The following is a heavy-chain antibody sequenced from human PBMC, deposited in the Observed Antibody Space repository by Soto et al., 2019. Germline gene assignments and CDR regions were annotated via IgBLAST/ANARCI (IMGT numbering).Heavy chain of an antibody. CDR2: IYYSGST. J-gene: IGHJ4*02. Sequence: SETLSLTCTVSSGSISSSRYYWGWIRQPPGKGLEWIGTIYYSGSTNYNPSLKSRVTISIDKSKNQFSLKLTSVTAADTTVYYCAKANSGYGSFDHWGQGMLVTVSS. CDR1: SGSISSSRYY. D-gene: IGHD5-12*01. CDR3: AKANSGYGSFDH. V-gene: IGHV4-61*05.